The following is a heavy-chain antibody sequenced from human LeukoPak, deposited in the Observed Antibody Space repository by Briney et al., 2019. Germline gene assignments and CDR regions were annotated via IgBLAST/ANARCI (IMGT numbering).Heavy chain of an antibody. V-gene: IGHV3-20*04. J-gene: IGHJ6*03. CDR2: INWNGGST. CDR1: GFTFDDYG. D-gene: IGHD3-10*01. CDR3: ARDQIGYGSGAHMDV. Sequence: GGSLRLSCAASGFTFDDYGMSWVRQAPGKGLEWGSGINWNGGSTGYADSVKGRFTISRDNAKNSLYLQMNSLRAEDTAVYCCARDQIGYGSGAHMDVWGKGTTVTISS.